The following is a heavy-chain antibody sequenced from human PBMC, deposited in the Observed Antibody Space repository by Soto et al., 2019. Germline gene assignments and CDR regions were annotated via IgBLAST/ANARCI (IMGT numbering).Heavy chain of an antibody. CDR1: GGTISSYA. Sequence: QVQLVQSGAEVKKPGSSVKVSCKASGGTISSYAISWVRQAPGQGLEWMGGIIPIFGTANYAQKFQGRVKISANESTSTAYMELSSLRSEDTAVYYCARAGNDFWSGYYSEYYYYYYGMDVWGQGTTVTVSS. CDR3: ARAGNDFWSGYYSEYYYYYYGMDV. V-gene: IGHV1-69*01. CDR2: IIPIFGTA. J-gene: IGHJ6*02. D-gene: IGHD3-3*01.